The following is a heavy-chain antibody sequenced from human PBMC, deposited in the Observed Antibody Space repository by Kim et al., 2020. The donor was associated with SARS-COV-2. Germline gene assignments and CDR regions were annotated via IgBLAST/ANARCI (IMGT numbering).Heavy chain of an antibody. Sequence: GGSLRLSCAASGLTFSRSEMNWVRQAPGKGLEWLSYICGSGDTIFNAASVKGRFTISRDNGKNSLYLQMSSLRAEDTALYYCATRTPHGVLVAAADHWGQGTLVTVSS. CDR2: ICGSGDTI. CDR1: GLTFSRSE. D-gene: IGHD2-15*01. CDR3: ATRTPHGVLVAAADH. V-gene: IGHV3-48*03. J-gene: IGHJ4*02.